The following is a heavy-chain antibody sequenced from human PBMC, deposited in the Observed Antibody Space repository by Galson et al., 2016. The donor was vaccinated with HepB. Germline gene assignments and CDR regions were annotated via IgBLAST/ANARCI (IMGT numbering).Heavy chain of an antibody. CDR1: GGSISSGVYY. CDR3: ARGGGSLDYYFDY. Sequence: LSLTCTVSGGSISSGVYYWAWIRQYPGKGLEWIGFIYYRGSTYYKSSLKSRVNISIDTSKNQFSLNLNSVTAADTAVYYCARGGGSLDYYFDYWGQGTPVTVSS. D-gene: IGHD6-25*01. CDR2: IYYRGST. V-gene: IGHV4-31*03. J-gene: IGHJ4*02.